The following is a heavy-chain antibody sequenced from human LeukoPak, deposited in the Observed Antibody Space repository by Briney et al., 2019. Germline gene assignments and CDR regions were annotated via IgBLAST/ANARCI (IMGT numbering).Heavy chain of an antibody. CDR2: ISAYNGNT. J-gene: IGHJ6*02. D-gene: IGHD3-3*01. CDR3: ARAPEDRFWSGYYGSHTYYGMDV. Sequence: ASVKVSCKASGYTSTSYGISWVRQAPGQGLEWMGWISAYNGNTNYAQKLQGRVTMTTDTSTSTAYMELRSLRSDDTAVYYCARAPEDRFWSGYYGSHTYYGMDVWGQGTTVTVSS. CDR1: GYTSTSYG. V-gene: IGHV1-18*01.